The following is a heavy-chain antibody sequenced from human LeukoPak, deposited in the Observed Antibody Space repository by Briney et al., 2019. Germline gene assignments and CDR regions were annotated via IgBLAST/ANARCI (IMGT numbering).Heavy chain of an antibody. J-gene: IGHJ4*02. D-gene: IGHD3-22*01. CDR2: IIPIFGTA. Sequence: SVKVSCKASGGTFSSYAISWVRQAPGQGLEWMGRIIPIFGTANYAQKFQGRVTIPTDESTSTAYMELSSLRSEDTAVYYCARDSGEYYYDSSGFPYWGQGTLVTVSS. CDR1: GGTFSSYA. V-gene: IGHV1-69*05. CDR3: ARDSGEYYYDSSGFPY.